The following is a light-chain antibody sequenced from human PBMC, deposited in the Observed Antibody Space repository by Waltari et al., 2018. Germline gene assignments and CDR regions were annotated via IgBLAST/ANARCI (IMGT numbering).Light chain of an antibody. CDR3: QQYNDYYPT. Sequence: EIVLTQSPATLSLSPGERATLSCRARQSVSSSLAWYQQTPGQAPRLLIYDASNRATGIPARFSGSRSGTDFTLTISSLQPDDFATYYCQQYNDYYPTFGRGTRLEVK. CDR2: DAS. CDR1: QSVSSS. J-gene: IGKJ2*01. V-gene: IGKV3-11*01.